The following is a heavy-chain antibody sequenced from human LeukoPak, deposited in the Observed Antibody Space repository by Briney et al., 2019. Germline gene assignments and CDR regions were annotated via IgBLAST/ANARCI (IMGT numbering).Heavy chain of an antibody. V-gene: IGHV4-4*09. CDR2: IYTSGST. CDR1: GGSISSYY. Sequence: SETLSLTCAVSGGSISSYYWSWIRQPPGKGLEWIGCIYTSGSTNYNPSLKSRVTISVDTSKNQFSLKLSSVTAADTAVYYCARHVQPKNDAFDIWGQGTMVTVSS. J-gene: IGHJ3*02. CDR3: ARHVQPKNDAFDI.